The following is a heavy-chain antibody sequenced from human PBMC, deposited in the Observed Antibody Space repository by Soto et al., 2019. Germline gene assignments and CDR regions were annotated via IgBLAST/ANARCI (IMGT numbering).Heavy chain of an antibody. J-gene: IGHJ4*02. CDR1: GFSLNTGGVG. CDR3: ARRRGGFGGGWTTPYFDY. CDR2: IYWDDEK. V-gene: IGHV2-5*02. Sequence: QITLKESGPTLVKPTQTLTLTCSYSGFSLNTGGVGVGWIRQAPGKALEWLAVIYWDDEKSLSPSLRDRLTITRDTSEDQVVLTVTNMDPVDTATYYCARRRGGFGGGWTTPYFDYWGQGTLVTVSS. D-gene: IGHD6-19*01.